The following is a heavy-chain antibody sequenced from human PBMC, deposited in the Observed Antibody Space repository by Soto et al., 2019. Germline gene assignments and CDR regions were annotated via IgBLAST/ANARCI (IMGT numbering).Heavy chain of an antibody. CDR3: ARDNYGDTYYSDY. CDR1: GGSISSGAYY. V-gene: IGHV4-30-4*01. J-gene: IGHJ4*01. CDR2: IYYSGST. Sequence: QVQLQESGPGLVKPSQTLSLTCTVSGGSISSGAYYWSWVRQPPGKGLEWIGYIYYSGSTYYNPSLKSRVTIAVDTSKNQFSRKLSSVTATDTAVYYCARDNYGDTYYSDYWGHGTLVTVSS. D-gene: IGHD4-17*01.